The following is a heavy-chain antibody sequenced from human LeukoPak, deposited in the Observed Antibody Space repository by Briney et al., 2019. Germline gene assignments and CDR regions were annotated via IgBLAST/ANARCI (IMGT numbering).Heavy chain of an antibody. V-gene: IGHV4-39*01. D-gene: IGHD3-3*02. CDR1: GASISSSGYY. CDR3: AKHKSPLALH. Sequence: SEILSLTCTVSGASISSSGYYWGWIRQPPGKGLEWIGSLYYGANTYYSPSLKSRVTISVDTSKNQFSLNLSSVTAADTAVYYCAKHKSPLALHWGQGTLVTVSS. J-gene: IGHJ4*02. CDR2: LYYGANT.